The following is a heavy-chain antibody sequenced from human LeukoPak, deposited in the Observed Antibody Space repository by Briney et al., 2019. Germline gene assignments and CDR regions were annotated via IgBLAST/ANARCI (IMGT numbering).Heavy chain of an antibody. CDR2: IYYSGST. CDR1: GGSLSSYY. D-gene: IGHD6-13*01. Sequence: SETLSLTCTVSGGSLSSYYWSWIRQPPGKGLEWIGYIYYSGSTNSNPSLKSRVTISVDTSKNQFSLKLSSVTAADTAVYYCARGIAAAEAFDIWGQGTMVTVSS. J-gene: IGHJ3*02. V-gene: IGHV4-59*01. CDR3: ARGIAAAEAFDI.